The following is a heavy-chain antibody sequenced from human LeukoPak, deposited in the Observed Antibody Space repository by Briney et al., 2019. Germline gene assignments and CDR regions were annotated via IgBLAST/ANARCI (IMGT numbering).Heavy chain of an antibody. CDR2: IDYSGST. Sequence: SETLSLTCTVSGDSISTYYWSWIRQPPGKGLEWIGYIDYSGSTAYNPSPNGRVAVSLDASKNQFSLKLRSVTAADTAVYYCARHRVVVEAWFDPWGQGTLVTVSS. V-gene: IGHV4-59*08. CDR3: ARHRVVVEAWFDP. J-gene: IGHJ5*02. D-gene: IGHD2-15*01. CDR1: GDSISTYY.